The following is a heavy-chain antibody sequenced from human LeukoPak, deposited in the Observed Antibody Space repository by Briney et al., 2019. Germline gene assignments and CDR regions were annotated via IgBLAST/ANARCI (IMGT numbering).Heavy chain of an antibody. CDR1: GDSVSSNSAA. D-gene: IGHD2-21*02. V-gene: IGHV6-1*01. CDR2: TYYRSKWYN. Sequence: SQTLSLTCAISGDSVSSNSAAWNWIRQSPSRGLEWLGRTYYRSKWYNDYAVSVKSRITINPDTSKNQFSLQLSSVTPEDTAVYYCARDRGLYCGGDCYSWYFDYWGQGTLVTVSS. J-gene: IGHJ4*02. CDR3: ARDRGLYCGGDCYSWYFDY.